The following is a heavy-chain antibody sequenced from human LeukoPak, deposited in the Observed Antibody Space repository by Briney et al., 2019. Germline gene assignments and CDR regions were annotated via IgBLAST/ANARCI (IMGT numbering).Heavy chain of an antibody. Sequence: ASVKVSCKAPGYTSTNYGITWVRQAPGQGLEWMGWISAYNANTNYAQKFQGRVTMTTDTSTSTVYMELRSLRSDDTAIYYCARTDYDILTGARMDVWGKGTTVTVSS. D-gene: IGHD3-9*01. CDR1: GYTSTNYG. CDR2: ISAYNANT. CDR3: ARTDYDILTGARMDV. V-gene: IGHV1-18*04. J-gene: IGHJ6*04.